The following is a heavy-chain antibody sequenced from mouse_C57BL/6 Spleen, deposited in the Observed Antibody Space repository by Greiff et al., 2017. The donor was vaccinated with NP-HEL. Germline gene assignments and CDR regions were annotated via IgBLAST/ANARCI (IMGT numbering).Heavy chain of an antibody. CDR3: ARDRGYYGSRYFDV. CDR1: GFTFSSYA. CDR2: ISDGGSYT. J-gene: IGHJ1*03. D-gene: IGHD1-1*01. Sequence: EVKLVESGGGLVKPGGSLKLSCAASGFTFSSYAMSWVRQTPEKRLEWVATISDGGSYTYYPDNVKGRFTISRDNAKNNLYLQMSHLKSEDTAMYYCARDRGYYGSRYFDVWGTGTTVTVSS. V-gene: IGHV5-4*01.